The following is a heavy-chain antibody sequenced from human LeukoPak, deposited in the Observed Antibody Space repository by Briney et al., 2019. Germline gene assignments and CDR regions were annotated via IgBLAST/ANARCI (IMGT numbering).Heavy chain of an antibody. CDR3: TTPPGFWSTAPFDY. CDR2: IKSNTEGGTT. CDR1: GFIFSDAW. J-gene: IGHJ4*02. V-gene: IGHV3-15*01. D-gene: IGHD3-3*01. Sequence: GSLRLSCAASGFIFSDAWMTWVRQAPGKGLEWVGHIKSNTEGGTTDYAAPVKGRFTISRDDSKNTVYLQMNSLKTEDTAVYYCTTPPGFWSTAPFDYWGQGALVTVSS.